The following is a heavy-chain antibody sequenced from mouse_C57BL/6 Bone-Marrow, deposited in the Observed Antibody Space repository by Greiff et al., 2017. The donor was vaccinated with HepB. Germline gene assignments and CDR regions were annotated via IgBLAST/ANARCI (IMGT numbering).Heavy chain of an antibody. V-gene: IGHV1-55*01. CDR1: GYTFTSYW. D-gene: IGHD1-1*01. Sequence: LQESGAELVKPGASVKMSCKASGYTFTSYWITWVKQRPGQGLEWIGDIYPGSGSTNYNEKFKSKATLTVDTSSSTAYMQLSSLTSEDSAVYYCARSRDYGSPYAMDYWGQGTSVTVSS. CDR2: IYPGSGST. J-gene: IGHJ4*01. CDR3: ARSRDYGSPYAMDY.